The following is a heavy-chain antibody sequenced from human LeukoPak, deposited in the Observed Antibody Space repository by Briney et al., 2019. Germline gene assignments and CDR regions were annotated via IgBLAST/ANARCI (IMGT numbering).Heavy chain of an antibody. CDR3: ARTVGTHRFDY. CDR1: GGSISSSDYC. V-gene: IGHV4-39*01. CDR2: IYYNGNT. J-gene: IGHJ4*02. Sequence: SETLSLTCTVPGGSISSSDYCWGRIRQPPGERLEWIGTIYYNGNTYYNPSLQSRVIISVDTSKNQFSLKLTSVTAPDTAVYYCARTVGTHRFDYWGQGILVTVSS. D-gene: IGHD4-23*01.